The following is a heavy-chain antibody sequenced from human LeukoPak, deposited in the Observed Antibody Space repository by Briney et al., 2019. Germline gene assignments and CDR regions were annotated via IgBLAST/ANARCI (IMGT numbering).Heavy chain of an antibody. Sequence: SVKVSCKASGGTFSSYAISWVRQAPGQGREWMGGIIPIFGTAHYAQKFQGRVTITTDESTSTAYMELSSLRSEDAAVYYCARDEYYYDSSGYSVWFDAWGQGTLVTVS. CDR3: ARDEYYYDSSGYSVWFDA. CDR1: GGTFSSYA. J-gene: IGHJ5*02. V-gene: IGHV1-69*05. CDR2: IIPIFGTA. D-gene: IGHD3-22*01.